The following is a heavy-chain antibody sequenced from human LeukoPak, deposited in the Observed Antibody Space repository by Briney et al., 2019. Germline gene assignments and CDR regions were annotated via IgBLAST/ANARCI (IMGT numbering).Heavy chain of an antibody. D-gene: IGHD6-19*01. J-gene: IGHJ6*02. Sequence: GRSLRLSCAASGFTFSSYGTPWVRQAPGKGLEWVAVISYDGSNKYYADSVKGRFTISRDNSKNTLYLQMNSLRAEDTAVYYCAKDSSGTCLDVWGQGTTVTVSS. CDR3: AKDSSGTCLDV. V-gene: IGHV3-30*18. CDR1: GFTFSSYG. CDR2: ISYDGSNK.